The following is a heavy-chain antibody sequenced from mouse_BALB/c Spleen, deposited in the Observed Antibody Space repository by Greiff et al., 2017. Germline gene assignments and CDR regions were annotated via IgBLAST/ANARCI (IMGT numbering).Heavy chain of an antibody. Sequence: VMLVESGPGLVAPSQSLSITCTVSGFSLTGYGVNWVRQPPGKGLEWLGMIWGDGSTDYNSALKSRLSISKDNSKSQVFLKMNSLQTDDTARYYCARAEVYYDFPWFAYWGQGTLVTVSA. D-gene: IGHD2-4*01. CDR3: ARAEVYYDFPWFAY. V-gene: IGHV2-6-7*01. J-gene: IGHJ3*01. CDR2: IWGDGST. CDR1: GFSLTGYG.